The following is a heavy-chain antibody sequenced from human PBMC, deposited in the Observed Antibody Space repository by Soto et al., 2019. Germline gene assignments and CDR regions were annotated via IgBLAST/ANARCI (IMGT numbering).Heavy chain of an antibody. CDR1: GGSISSGGYS. D-gene: IGHD6-13*01. CDR2: IYHSGST. V-gene: IGHV4-30-2*01. J-gene: IGHJ4*02. Sequence: SETLSLTCAVSGGSISSGGYSWSWIRQPPGKGLEWIGYIYHSGSTYYNPSLKSRVTISVDRSKNQFSLKLSSVTAADTAVYYCARAGIAAAGNPPFLGYWGQGTLVTVSS. CDR3: ARAGIAAAGNPPFLGY.